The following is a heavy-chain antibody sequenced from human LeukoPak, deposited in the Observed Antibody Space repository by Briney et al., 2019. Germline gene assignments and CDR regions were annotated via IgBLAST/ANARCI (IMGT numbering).Heavy chain of an antibody. D-gene: IGHD3-10*01. V-gene: IGHV3-30*18. Sequence: GGSLRLSCAASGFTFSTYGMHWVRQAPGKGLEWVAVLSHDRGNNFYADSVKGRFTISRDNSKNTLYLQMNSLRPDDTAVYYCAKDRLKYLLLGIDFWGQGALVTVSS. CDR3: AKDRLKYLLLGIDF. CDR1: GFTFSTYG. J-gene: IGHJ4*02. CDR2: LSHDRGNN.